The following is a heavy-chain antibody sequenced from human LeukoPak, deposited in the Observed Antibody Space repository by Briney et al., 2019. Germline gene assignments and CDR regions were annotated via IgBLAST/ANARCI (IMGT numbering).Heavy chain of an antibody. CDR3: AELGITMIGGV. J-gene: IGHJ6*04. CDR1: GFNFSSYE. CDR2: ISSSGSTI. Sequence: GGSLRLSCAASGFNFSSYEMNWVRQTPGKGLEWVSYISSSGSTIYYADSVKGRFTISRDNAKNSLYLQMNSLRAEDTAVYYCAELGITMIGGVWGKGTTVTISS. D-gene: IGHD3-10*02. V-gene: IGHV3-48*03.